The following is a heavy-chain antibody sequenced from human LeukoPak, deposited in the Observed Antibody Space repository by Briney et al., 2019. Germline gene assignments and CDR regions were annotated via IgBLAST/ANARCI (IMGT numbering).Heavy chain of an antibody. Sequence: ASVKVSCKASGYTFTGYYMHWVRQAPGQGLEWMGWINPHTGGTRYAQKFQGRVTTTRDTAIDTAYMELSRLRSDDTAVYYCARDSRARGDYWGQGTLVTVSS. V-gene: IGHV1-2*02. CDR2: INPHTGGT. J-gene: IGHJ4*02. CDR3: ARDSRARGDY. D-gene: IGHD6-6*01. CDR1: GYTFTGYY.